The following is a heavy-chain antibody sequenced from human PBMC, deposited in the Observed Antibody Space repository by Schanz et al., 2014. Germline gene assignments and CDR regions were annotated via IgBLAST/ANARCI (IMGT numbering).Heavy chain of an antibody. V-gene: IGHV3-23*04. D-gene: IGHD1-1*01. J-gene: IGHJ4*02. CDR2: FDAHDGRA. CDR3: AKIERNED. CDR1: GFSFSDHA. Sequence: EVELVESGGGLVQPGGSLRLSCAASGFSFSDHAMDWVRQAAGKGLEWVSGFDAHDGRAYYADSAKGRFTISRDNSKSTLYVEMNSLRVEDTAVYFCAKIERNEDWGQGTLVTVSS.